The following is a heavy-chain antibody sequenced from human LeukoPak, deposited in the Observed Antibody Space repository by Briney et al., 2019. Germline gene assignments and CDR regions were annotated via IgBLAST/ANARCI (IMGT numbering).Heavy chain of an antibody. CDR3: ARRRRGSTSEIRGYYFDY. J-gene: IGHJ4*02. Sequence: SETLSLTCAVYGGSFSGYYWSWIRQPPGKGLEWIGEINHSGSTNYNPSLKSRVTISVDTSKNQFSLKLSSVTAADTAVYYCARRRRGSTSEIRGYYFDYWGQGTLVTVSS. CDR1: GGSFSGYY. D-gene: IGHD2-2*01. V-gene: IGHV4-34*01. CDR2: INHSGST.